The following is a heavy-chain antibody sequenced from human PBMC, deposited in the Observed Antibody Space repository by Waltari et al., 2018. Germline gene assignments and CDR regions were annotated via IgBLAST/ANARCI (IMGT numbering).Heavy chain of an antibody. CDR1: GYTFTGYY. CDR2: TNPNRCGT. Sequence: QVQLVQSGAEVKKPGASVKVSCKASGYTFTGYYMHWVRQAPGQGLEWRERTNPNRCGTNHAQKFQGRVPMTRDTSISTAYMELSRLRSDDTAVYYCARASQLIDYYDSRDDYWGQGTLVTVSS. D-gene: IGHD3-22*01. CDR3: ARASQLIDYYDSRDDY. V-gene: IGHV1-2*06. J-gene: IGHJ4*02.